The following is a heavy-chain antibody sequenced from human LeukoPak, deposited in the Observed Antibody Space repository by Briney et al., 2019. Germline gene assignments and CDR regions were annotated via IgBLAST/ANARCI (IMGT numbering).Heavy chain of an antibody. Sequence: PSETLSLTCTVSGDSISKNSFYWGWLRQPPGKGLEWIASRSTYYNPSLTSRVTISVDSSKNQFSLKLSSVTAADTAVYYCARTLYPWNFDYWGQGILVTVSS. V-gene: IGHV4-39*07. J-gene: IGHJ4*02. CDR2: RST. CDR3: ARTLYPWNFDY. D-gene: IGHD2-2*02. CDR1: GDSISKNSFY.